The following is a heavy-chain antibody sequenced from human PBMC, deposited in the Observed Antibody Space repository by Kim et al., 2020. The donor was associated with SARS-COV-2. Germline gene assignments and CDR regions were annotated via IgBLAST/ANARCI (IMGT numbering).Heavy chain of an antibody. CDR3: ARGYYYYGMDV. Sequence: TYYPGSVKGRFTISRENAKNSLYLQMNSLRAGDTAVYYCARGYYYYGMDVWGQGTTVTVSS. V-gene: IGHV3-13*01. CDR2: T. J-gene: IGHJ6*02.